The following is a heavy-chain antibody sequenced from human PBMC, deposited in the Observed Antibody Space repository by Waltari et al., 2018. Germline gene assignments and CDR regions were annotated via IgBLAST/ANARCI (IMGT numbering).Heavy chain of an antibody. Sequence: QLVQSGAAVKKPGSSVIVSCKASGGTFTSFALSWVGQAPGQGLEWMGGIIPRFNTPTYARKFQGRLTVTADESTSTAYMEQNSLRSEDSALYYCATRIPSDHSGSFYYYGMDVWGQGTTVTVSS. D-gene: IGHD6-6*01. CDR1: GGTFTSFA. J-gene: IGHJ6*02. CDR3: ATRIPSDHSGSFYYYGMDV. V-gene: IGHV1-69*13. CDR2: IIPRFNTP.